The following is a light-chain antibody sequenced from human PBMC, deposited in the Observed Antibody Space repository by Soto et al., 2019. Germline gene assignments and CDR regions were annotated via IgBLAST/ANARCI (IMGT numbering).Light chain of an antibody. J-gene: IGKJ1*01. CDR1: QSVSSN. CDR3: QQYNDWPRT. CDR2: GAS. V-gene: IGKV3-15*01. Sequence: EIVMPQAPAPLSISPAEKSELSCWASQSVSSNLAWYQQKPGQAPRLLIYGASTRATGIPARFSGSGSGTEFTLTISSLQSEDFAVYYCQQYNDWPRTFGQGTKVDIK.